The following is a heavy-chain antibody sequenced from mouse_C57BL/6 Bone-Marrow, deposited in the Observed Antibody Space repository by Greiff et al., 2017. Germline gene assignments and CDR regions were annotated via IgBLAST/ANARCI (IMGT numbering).Heavy chain of an antibody. D-gene: IGHD1-1*01. J-gene: IGHJ3*01. V-gene: IGHV5-12*01. Sequence: EVKLQESGGGLVQPGGSLKLSCAASGFTFSDYYMYWVRQTPEKRLEWVAYISNGGGSTYYPDTVKGRFTISRDNAKNTLYLQMSRLKSEDTAMYYCARPLYITTVVDPFAYWGQGTLVTVSA. CDR1: GFTFSDYY. CDR2: ISNGGGST. CDR3: ARPLYITTVVDPFAY.